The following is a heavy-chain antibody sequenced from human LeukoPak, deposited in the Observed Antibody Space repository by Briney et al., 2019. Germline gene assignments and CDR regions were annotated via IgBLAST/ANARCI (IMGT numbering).Heavy chain of an antibody. D-gene: IGHD5-12*01. CDR3: ARDLGYLFDY. CDR1: GFTFSSYG. J-gene: IGHJ4*02. V-gene: IGHV3-30*03. CDR2: ISYDGSNK. Sequence: GGSLRLSCAASGFTFSSYGMHWVRQAPGKGLEWVAVISYDGSNKYYADSVKGRFTISRDNSKNTLYLQMNSLRAEDTAVYYCARDLGYLFDYWGQGTLVTVSS.